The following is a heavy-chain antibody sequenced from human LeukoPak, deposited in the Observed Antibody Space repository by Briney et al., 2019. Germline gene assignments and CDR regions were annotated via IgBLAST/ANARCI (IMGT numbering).Heavy chain of an antibody. V-gene: IGHV3-48*03. CDR3: VRVRRHGSNFDF. CDR2: ISASGSGSNI. CDR1: EFTFSSYE. D-gene: IGHD5-24*01. Sequence: PGGSLRLSCVGSEFTFSSYEMNWVRQAPGKGLEWLPYISASGSGSNILYADSVKGRFTISRDNAKNSLYLQMNSLRAEDTGVYYCVRVRRHGSNFDFWGQGTLVTVSS. J-gene: IGHJ4*02.